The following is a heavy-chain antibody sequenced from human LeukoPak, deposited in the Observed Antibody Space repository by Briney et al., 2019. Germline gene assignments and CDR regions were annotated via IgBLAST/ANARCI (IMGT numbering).Heavy chain of an antibody. CDR2: IYHSGST. J-gene: IGHJ3*02. V-gene: IGHV4-38-2*02. CDR1: GYSISSGYY. D-gene: IGHD3-22*01. CDR3: ARDSYYYDSSGYYYRGAFDI. Sequence: SETLSLTCTVSGYSISSGYYWGWIRQPPGKGLEWIGSIYHSGSTYYNPSLKSRVTISVDTSKNQFSLKLSSVTAADTAVYYCARDSYYYDSSGYYYRGAFDIWGQGTMVTVSS.